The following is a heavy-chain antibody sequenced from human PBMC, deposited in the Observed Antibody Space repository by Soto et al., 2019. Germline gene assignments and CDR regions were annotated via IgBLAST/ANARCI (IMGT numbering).Heavy chain of an antibody. Sequence: ASLKVSCKASGYTFTSYGISWVRQAPGQGLEWMGIINPSGGSTGYAQKFQDRVTMTRDMSTNTVYMELSSLTFEDTAMYYCARVTTVTTLDYWGQGTLVTVSS. D-gene: IGHD4-17*01. CDR2: INPSGGST. V-gene: IGHV1-46*01. J-gene: IGHJ4*02. CDR1: GYTFTSYG. CDR3: ARVTTVTTLDY.